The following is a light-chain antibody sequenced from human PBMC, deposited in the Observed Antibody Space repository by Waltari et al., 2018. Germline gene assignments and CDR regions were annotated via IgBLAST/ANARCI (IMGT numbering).Light chain of an antibody. J-gene: IGLJ2*01. Sequence: QSVLTQPPSASGTPGQRVTIPCSGSSPNTVRNFVYWYQQLPGTAPKLLIYRNTQRPSGVPDRFSGSKSGTSASLALSGLRSEDEADYYCAAWDDSLSGPVFGGGTKLTVL. CDR2: RNT. CDR1: SPNTVRNF. CDR3: AAWDDSLSGPV. V-gene: IGLV1-47*01.